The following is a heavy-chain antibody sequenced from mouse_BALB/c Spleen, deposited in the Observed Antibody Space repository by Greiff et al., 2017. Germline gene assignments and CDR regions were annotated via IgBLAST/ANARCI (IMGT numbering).Heavy chain of an antibody. V-gene: IGHV5-12-2*01. Sequence: EVQGVESGGGLVQPGGSLKLSCAASGFTFSSYTMSWVRQTPEKRLEWVAYISNGGGSTYYPDSVKGRFTISRDNAKNTLYLQMSSLKSEDTAMYYCTREGVRGNYYAMDYWGQGTSVTVSS. J-gene: IGHJ4*01. CDR2: ISNGGGST. CDR3: TREGVRGNYYAMDY. CDR1: GFTFSSYT. D-gene: IGHD2-14*01.